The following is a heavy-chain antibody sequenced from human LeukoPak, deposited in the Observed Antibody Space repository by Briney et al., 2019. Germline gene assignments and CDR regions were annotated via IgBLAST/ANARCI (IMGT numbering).Heavy chain of an antibody. J-gene: IGHJ4*02. CDR1: GYTFTSYY. D-gene: IGHD3-22*01. V-gene: IGHV1-46*01. Sequence: GDSVKVSCKASGYTFTSYYMHWVRQAPGQGLEWMGIINPSGGSTSYAQKFQGRVTMTRDTSTSTVYMELSSLRSEDTAVYYCARARGGYDSSGYHFDYWGQGTLVTVSS. CDR2: INPSGGST. CDR3: ARARGGYDSSGYHFDY.